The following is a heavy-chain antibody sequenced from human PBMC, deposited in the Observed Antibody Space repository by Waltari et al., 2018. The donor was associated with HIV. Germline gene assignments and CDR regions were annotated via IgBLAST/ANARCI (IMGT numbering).Heavy chain of an antibody. D-gene: IGHD1-26*01. Sequence: QVQLVQSGAEVKKPGSSVKVSCKASGGTFSSYAISWVRQAPGQGLEWMGGIIPIFGTANYAQKCQGRVTITADESTSTAYMELSSLRSEDTAVYYCARGGPEYPGGYYYYGMDVWGQGTTVTVSS. V-gene: IGHV1-69*01. CDR1: GGTFSSYA. J-gene: IGHJ6*02. CDR3: ARGGPEYPGGYYYYGMDV. CDR2: IIPIFGTA.